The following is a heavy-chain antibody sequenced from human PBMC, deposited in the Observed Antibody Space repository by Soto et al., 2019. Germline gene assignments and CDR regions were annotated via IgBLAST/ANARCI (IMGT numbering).Heavy chain of an antibody. CDR3: ARAARGLRYFDWQYYFED. Sequence: SETLSLTCSVSGGSISSYYWSWIRQPPGKGLEWIGYIYYSGSTNYNPSLKSRVTISVDTSKNQFSLKLGSVTAADTAVYYCARAARGLRYFDWQYYFEDWGHGTLVTV. V-gene: IGHV4-59*01. J-gene: IGHJ4*01. CDR1: GGSISSYY. D-gene: IGHD3-9*01. CDR2: IYYSGST.